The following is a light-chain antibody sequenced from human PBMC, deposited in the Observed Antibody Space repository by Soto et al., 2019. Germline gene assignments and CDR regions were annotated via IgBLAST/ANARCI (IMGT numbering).Light chain of an antibody. J-gene: IGKJ1*01. CDR3: QQYNNWPRT. Sequence: EIVXTXXPXXXSXXXGEXATLSCRASQSVSSNLAWYQQKPGQAPRLLIYGASTRATGIPARFSGSGSGTEFTLTISSLQSEDFAVYYCQQYNNWPRTFGQGTKVEIK. CDR2: GAS. CDR1: QSVSSN. V-gene: IGKV3-15*01.